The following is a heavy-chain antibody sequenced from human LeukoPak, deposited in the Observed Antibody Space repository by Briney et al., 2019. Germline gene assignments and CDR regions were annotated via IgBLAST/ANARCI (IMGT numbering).Heavy chain of an antibody. CDR3: ASLGYGDYEDY. V-gene: IGHV4-31*03. Sequence: SETLSLTCNVSGGSISSGDYYWSWIRQPPGKGLEWIAYIYYSGSTYYNPSLKSRVTISVDTSKNQFSLKLSSVTAADTAVYYCASLGYGDYEDYWGQGTLVTVSS. J-gene: IGHJ4*02. D-gene: IGHD4-17*01. CDR1: GGSISSGDYY. CDR2: IYYSGST.